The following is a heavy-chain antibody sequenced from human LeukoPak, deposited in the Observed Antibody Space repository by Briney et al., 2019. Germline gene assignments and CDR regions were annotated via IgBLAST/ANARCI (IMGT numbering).Heavy chain of an antibody. J-gene: IGHJ4*02. D-gene: IGHD1-26*01. V-gene: IGHV3-21*01. CDR2: ISSSSSYI. Sequence: GGSLRLSCEASGFNFNDAWMSWVRQAPGKGLEWVSSISSSSSYIYYADSVKGRFTISRDNAKNSLYLQMNSLRAEDTPVYYCARDPSYSGSYYDYWGQGTLVTVSS. CDR3: ARDPSYSGSYYDY. CDR1: GFNFNDAW.